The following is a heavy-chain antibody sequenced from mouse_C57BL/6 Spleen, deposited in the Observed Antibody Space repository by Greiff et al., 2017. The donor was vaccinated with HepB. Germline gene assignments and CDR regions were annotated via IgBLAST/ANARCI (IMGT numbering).Heavy chain of an antibody. CDR1: GYPFTDYE. D-gene: IGHD1-1*01. J-gene: IGHJ2*01. Sequence: VQLQQSGAELVRPGASVTLSCKASGYPFTDYEMHWVKQTPVHGLEWIGAIDPETGGTAYNQKFKGKAKLTADKSSSTAYMELRSLTSEDSAVYYCTRFLLRAFDYWGQGTTLTVSS. CDR3: TRFLLRAFDY. V-gene: IGHV1-15*01. CDR2: IDPETGGT.